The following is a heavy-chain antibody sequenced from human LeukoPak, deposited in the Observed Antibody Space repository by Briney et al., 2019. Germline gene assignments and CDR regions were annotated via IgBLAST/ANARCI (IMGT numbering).Heavy chain of an antibody. CDR1: GFTFSSYA. V-gene: IGHV3-30*04. CDR2: ISYDGSYK. CDR3: ARPARVGAVDY. J-gene: IGHJ4*02. D-gene: IGHD6-13*01. Sequence: GGSLRLSCAASGFTFSSYAMHWVRQAPGKGLEWVALISYDGSYKYYADSVKGRFTISRDNSKNTLYLQMNSLRAEDTAIYYCARPARVGAVDYWGQGTLVTVSS.